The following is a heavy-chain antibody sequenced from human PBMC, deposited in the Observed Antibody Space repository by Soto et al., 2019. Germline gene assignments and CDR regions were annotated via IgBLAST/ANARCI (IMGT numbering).Heavy chain of an antibody. J-gene: IGHJ5*02. V-gene: IGHV5-51*01. CDR1: GYSFTSYW. CDR2: IYPGDSDT. D-gene: IGHD3-9*01. CDR3: ARSPSRNYDILTGYYESGRPLGFDP. Sequence: GESLKISCKGSGYSFTSYWIGWVRQMPGKGLEWMGIIYPGDSDTRYSPSFQGQVTISADKSIRTAYLQWSSLKASDTAMYYCARSPSRNYDILTGYYESGRPLGFDPWGQGTLVTVSS.